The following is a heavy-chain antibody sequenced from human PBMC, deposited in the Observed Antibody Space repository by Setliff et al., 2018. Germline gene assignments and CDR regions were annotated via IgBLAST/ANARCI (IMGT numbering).Heavy chain of an antibody. J-gene: IGHJ4*02. Sequence: ASVKVSCKASGYTFTGPYTHWVRQAPGQGLEWMGWINPDTGYSKYAQKFQGRVTLTRDTSLTTAYMELRSLTSDDTAVYYCATQTAAYYFDYWGQGALVTVSS. CDR1: GYTFTGPY. CDR2: INPDTGYS. D-gene: IGHD6-13*01. CDR3: ATQTAAYYFDY. V-gene: IGHV1-2*02.